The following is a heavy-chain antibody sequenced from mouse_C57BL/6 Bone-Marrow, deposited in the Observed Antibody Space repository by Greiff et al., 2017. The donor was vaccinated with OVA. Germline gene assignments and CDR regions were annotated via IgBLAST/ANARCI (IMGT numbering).Heavy chain of an antibody. CDR1: GYTFTSYD. D-gene: IGHD1-1*01. J-gene: IGHJ4*01. V-gene: IGHV1-85*01. Sequence: QVQLKESGPELVKPGASVKLSCKASGYTFTSYDINWVKQRPGQGLEWIGWIYPRDGSTKYSEKFKGKATLTVDTSSSTAYMELHSLTSEDSAVYFCARYFYYGSSYRAMDYWGQGTSVTVSS. CDR2: IYPRDGST. CDR3: ARYFYYGSSYRAMDY.